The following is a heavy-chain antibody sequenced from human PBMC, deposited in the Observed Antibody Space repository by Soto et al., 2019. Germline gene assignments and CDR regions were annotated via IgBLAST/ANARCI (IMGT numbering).Heavy chain of an antibody. V-gene: IGHV1-69*13. CDR1: GGTFSSYA. CDR3: ARDRRQKWAFDI. CDR2: IIPIFGTA. J-gene: IGHJ3*02. Sequence: GASVKVSCKASGGTFSSYAISWVRQAPGQGLEWMGGIIPIFGTANYAQKFQGRVTITADESTSAAYMELSSLRSEDTAVYYCARDRRQKWAFDIWGQGTMVTVSS. D-gene: IGHD1-26*01.